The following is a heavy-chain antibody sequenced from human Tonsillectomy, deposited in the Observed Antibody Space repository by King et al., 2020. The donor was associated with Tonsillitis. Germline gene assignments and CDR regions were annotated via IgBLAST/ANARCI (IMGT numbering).Heavy chain of an antibody. J-gene: IGHJ4*02. CDR2: IWYDGSNK. Sequence: QLVQSGGGVVQPGRSLRLSCAASGFTFSSYGMHWVRQAPGKGLEWVAVIWYDGSNKYYADSVKGRFTISRDNSKNTLDLQMNSLRAEDTAVYYCARDTYSSTWNTHFDYWGQGTLVTVSS. CDR3: ARDTYSSTWNTHFDY. V-gene: IGHV3-33*08. D-gene: IGHD6-13*01. CDR1: GFTFSSYG.